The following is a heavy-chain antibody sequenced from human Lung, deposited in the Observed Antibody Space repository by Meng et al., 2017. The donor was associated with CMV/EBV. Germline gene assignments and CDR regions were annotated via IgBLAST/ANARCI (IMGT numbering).Heavy chain of an antibody. CDR1: FSSYS. CDR3: ARVGYCTTTNCYGDYFDY. J-gene: IGHJ4*02. D-gene: IGHD2-2*03. V-gene: IGHV3-21*01. Sequence: FSSYSINWVCQAPGKGLEWVSSISASSSYIFYSDSVKGRFTISRDNAKNSLYLQMNNLRPEDTAVYYCARVGYCTTTNCYGDYFDYWGQGTLVTVSS. CDR2: ISASSSYI.